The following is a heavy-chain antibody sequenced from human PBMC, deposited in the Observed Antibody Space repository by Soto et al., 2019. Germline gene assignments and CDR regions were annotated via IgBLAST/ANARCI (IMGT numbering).Heavy chain of an antibody. J-gene: IGHJ4*02. CDR3: ARDQFYDSSGSFDQ. CDR2: IWYDGSNE. Sequence: PGGSLRLSCAASGFTFSSYGMHWGRQAPGQGLGWVAVIWYDGSNEYYADSVKCRFTISRDNSKNTLYLQMNSLRAEDTAVYYCARDQFYDSSGSFDQWGQGTLVTVSS. CDR1: GFTFSSYG. D-gene: IGHD3-22*01. V-gene: IGHV3-33*01.